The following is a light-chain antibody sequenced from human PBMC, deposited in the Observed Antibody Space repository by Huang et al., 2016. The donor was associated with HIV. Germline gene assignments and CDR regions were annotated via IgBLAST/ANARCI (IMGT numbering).Light chain of an antibody. J-gene: IGKJ2*01. V-gene: IGKV2-28*01. CDR1: QSLLHTNGYTY. CDR3: MQALQAPRT. CDR2: LAS. Sequence: DIVLTQSPLSLPVTPGAPASISCRSSQSLLHTNGYTYLDWYVQKPGQAPQLLIFLASNRASGVPDRVSCSGSGRDFTLKISRVEAEDVGTYYCMQALQAPRTFGRGTRLQIK.